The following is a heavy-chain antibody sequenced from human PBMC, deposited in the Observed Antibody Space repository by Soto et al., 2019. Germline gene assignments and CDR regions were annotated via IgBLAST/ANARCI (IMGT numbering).Heavy chain of an antibody. CDR2: IYHSGST. CDR1: GGSISSGGYS. J-gene: IGHJ4*02. V-gene: IGHV4-30-2*01. D-gene: IGHD6-13*01. CDR3: ARVGAAAGHFDY. Sequence: SETLSLTCAVSGGSISSGGYSWSWIRQPPGKGLEWIGYIYHSGSTYYNPSLKSRVTISVDRSKTQFSLKLSSVTAADTAVYYCARVGAAAGHFDYWGQGTLVTVSS.